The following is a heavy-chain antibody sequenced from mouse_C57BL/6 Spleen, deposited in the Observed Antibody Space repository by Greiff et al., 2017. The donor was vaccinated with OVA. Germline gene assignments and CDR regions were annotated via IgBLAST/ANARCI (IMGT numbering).Heavy chain of an antibody. CDR2: IYPGDGDT. CDR3: AREDVYGYAMDY. D-gene: IGHD2-2*01. CDR1: GYAFSSSW. V-gene: IGHV1-82*01. J-gene: IGHJ4*01. Sequence: VQLQQSGPELVKPGASVKISCKASGYAFSSSWMNWVKQRPGKGLEWIGRIYPGDGDTNYNGKFKGKATLTADKSSSTAYMQLSSLTSEDSAVYFCAREDVYGYAMDYWGQGTSVTVSS.